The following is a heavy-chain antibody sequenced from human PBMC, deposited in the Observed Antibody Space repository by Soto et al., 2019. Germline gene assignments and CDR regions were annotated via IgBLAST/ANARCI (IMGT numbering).Heavy chain of an antibody. CDR3: ARGSSESPRRWFDP. CDR2: IYYSGST. V-gene: IGHV4-59*01. J-gene: IGHJ5*02. CDR1: GGSISSYY. D-gene: IGHD2-2*01. Sequence: PSETLYLTCIVSGGSISSYYWSWIRQPPGKGLEWIGYIYYSGSTKYNPSLKSRVTISVDTSKNQFSLKLNSVSAADTAVYYCARGSSESPRRWFDPWGQGTLVTVSS.